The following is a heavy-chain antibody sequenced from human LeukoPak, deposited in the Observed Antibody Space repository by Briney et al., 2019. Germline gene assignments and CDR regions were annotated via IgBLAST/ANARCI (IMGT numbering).Heavy chain of an antibody. V-gene: IGHV3-53*01. J-gene: IGHJ3*02. CDR2: IYSGGST. CDR1: GFTVSSNY. Sequence: GGSLRLSCAASGFTVSSNYMSWVRQAPGKGLEWVSVIYSGGSTYYADSVKGRFTISRDNSKNTLYLQMNSLRAEDTAVYYCSSSGWYDNAFDIWGQGTMVTVSS. CDR3: SSSGWYDNAFDI. D-gene: IGHD6-19*01.